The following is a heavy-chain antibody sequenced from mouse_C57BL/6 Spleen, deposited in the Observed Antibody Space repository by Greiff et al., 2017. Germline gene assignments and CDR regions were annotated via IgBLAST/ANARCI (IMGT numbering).Heavy chain of an antibody. Sequence: EVKLVESGGGLVKPGGSLKLSCAASGFTFSDYGMHWVRQAPEKGLEWVAYISIGSSTIYYADTVKGRFTISRDNAKNTLFLQMTSLRSEDTAMYYCARTHGSAWFAYWGQGTLVTVSA. CDR2: ISIGSSTI. CDR3: ARTHGSAWFAY. V-gene: IGHV5-17*01. CDR1: GFTFSDYG. J-gene: IGHJ3*01.